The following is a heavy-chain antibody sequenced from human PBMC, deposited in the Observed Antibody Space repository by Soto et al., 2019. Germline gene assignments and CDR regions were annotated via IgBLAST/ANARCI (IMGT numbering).Heavy chain of an antibody. Sequence: PSETLSLTCSVSGGSTSSYYWSWIRQPPGKGLEWIGYIYYSGSTDYSPSLKSRVTMSIDTSQNQVSLKLTSVTTADTAVYYCAKDKARGPPGVMVRGVIIGFDYWGQGTLVTVSS. CDR1: GGSTSSYY. V-gene: IGHV4-59*01. J-gene: IGHJ4*02. D-gene: IGHD3-10*01. CDR2: IYYSGST. CDR3: AKDKARGPPGVMVRGVIIGFDY.